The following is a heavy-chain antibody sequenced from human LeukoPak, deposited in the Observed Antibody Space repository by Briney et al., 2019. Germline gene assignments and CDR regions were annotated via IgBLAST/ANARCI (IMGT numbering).Heavy chain of an antibody. CDR3: VSPISRDDAFDI. CDR2: INSDGSGT. Sequence: PGGSLRLSCAASGFTFSSYWMHWVRQAPGKGVVWVSRINSDGSGTIYADSVKGRFTISRDNAKNTLYLQMNSLRAEDTAVYYCVSPISRDDAFDIWGQGTMVTVSS. CDR1: GFTFSSYW. V-gene: IGHV3-74*01. J-gene: IGHJ3*02.